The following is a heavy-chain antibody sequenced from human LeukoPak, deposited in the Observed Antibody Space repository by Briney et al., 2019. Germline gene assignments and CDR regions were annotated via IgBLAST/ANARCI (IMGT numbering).Heavy chain of an antibody. CDR3: AKDMGLGGYYDSSGSRGFDY. J-gene: IGHJ4*02. V-gene: IGHV3-9*01. CDR2: ISWNSGSI. CDR1: GFTFDDYA. D-gene: IGHD3-22*01. Sequence: GGSLRLSCAASGFTFDDYAMHWVRQAPGKGLEWVSGISWNSGSIGYADSVKGRFTISRDNAKNSLYLQMNSLRAEDTALYYCAKDMGLGGYYDSSGSRGFDYWGQGTLVTVSS.